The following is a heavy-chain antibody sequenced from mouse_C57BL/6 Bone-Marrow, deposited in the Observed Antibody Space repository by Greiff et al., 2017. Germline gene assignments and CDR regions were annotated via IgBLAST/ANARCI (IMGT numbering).Heavy chain of an antibody. CDR1: GYTFTSYW. CDR3: ARPDDYYAMDY. J-gene: IGHJ4*01. CDR2: IDPSDSYT. V-gene: IGHV1-50*01. Sequence: QVQLQQPGAELVKPGASVKLSCKASGYTFTSYWMQWVKQRPGQGLEWIGEIDPSDSYTNYNQKFKGKATLTVDTSSSTAYMQLSSLTSEDSAVYYCARPDDYYAMDYWGQGTSVTVSS.